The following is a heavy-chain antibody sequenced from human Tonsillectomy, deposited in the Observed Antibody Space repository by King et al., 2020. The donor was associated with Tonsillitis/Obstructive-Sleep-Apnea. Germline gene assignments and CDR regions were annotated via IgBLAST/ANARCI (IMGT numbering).Heavy chain of an antibody. CDR3: ARLESEDIVVVPAAISI. D-gene: IGHD2-2*02. V-gene: IGHV4-39*01. Sequence: QLQESGPGLVKPSETLSLTCTVSGGSISSSSYYWGWIRQPPGKGLEWIGCIYYSGSTYYNPSLKSRVTISVDTSKNQFSLKLCSVTAADTAVYYCARLESEDIVVVPAAISIWGQGTMVTVSS. CDR2: IYYSGST. J-gene: IGHJ3*02. CDR1: GGSISSSSYY.